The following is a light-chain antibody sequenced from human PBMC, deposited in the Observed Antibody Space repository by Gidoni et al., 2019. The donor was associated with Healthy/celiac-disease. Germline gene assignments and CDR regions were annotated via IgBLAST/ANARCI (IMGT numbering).Light chain of an antibody. Sequence: DIVMTQSPATLSVSPGERATLSCRASQSVSSNLAWYPQKPGQAPRLLIYGASTRATGVPARFSGSGSGTEFTLTISSLQSEDFAVYYCQQYYNWPQTFGQGTKVEIK. V-gene: IGKV3-15*01. CDR3: QQYYNWPQT. CDR1: QSVSSN. CDR2: GAS. J-gene: IGKJ1*01.